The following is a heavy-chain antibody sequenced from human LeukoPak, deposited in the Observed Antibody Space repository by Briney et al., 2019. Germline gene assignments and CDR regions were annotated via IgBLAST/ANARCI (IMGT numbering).Heavy chain of an antibody. D-gene: IGHD4-17*01. Sequence: SSETLSLTCAVYGGSFSSYYWSWIRQPPGKGLEWIGENNHTGSTKYNPSLKSRVSISVDTSKNQFSLRLTSVTAADTAVYHCARVGYPTQRRVLSTVTIPKAGAFDIWGQGTLVTVSS. CDR3: ARVGYPTQRRVLSTVTIPKAGAFDI. V-gene: IGHV4-34*01. CDR2: NNHTGST. CDR1: GGSFSSYY. J-gene: IGHJ3*02.